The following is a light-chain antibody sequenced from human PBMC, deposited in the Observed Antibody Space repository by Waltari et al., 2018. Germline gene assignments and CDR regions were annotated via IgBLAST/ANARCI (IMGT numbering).Light chain of an antibody. Sequence: DIVMTQSPDSLAVSLGERATINCKSTQSVLYSSNNKNYLAWYQQKPGQPPKLPIYWASFRESGVPDRFSGSGSGTDFTLTISSLQAEDVAVYYCQQYYSTPYTFGQGTKLEIK. CDR2: WAS. CDR3: QQYYSTPYT. V-gene: IGKV4-1*01. J-gene: IGKJ2*01. CDR1: QSVLYSSNNKNY.